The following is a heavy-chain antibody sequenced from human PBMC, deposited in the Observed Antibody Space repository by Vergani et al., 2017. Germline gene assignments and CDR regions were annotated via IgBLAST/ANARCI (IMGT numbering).Heavy chain of an antibody. D-gene: IGHD3-10*01. CDR1: GFTFSSYS. J-gene: IGHJ4*02. CDR3: ARAATVGFGELLEPYYFDY. CDR2: ITSSSSYV. Sequence: EVQLVESGGGLVKPGGSLRLSCAASGFTFSSYSMNWVRQAPGKGLEWVSSITSSSSYVDYANSLKGRFTISRDNAKNSLYLQMNSLRAADTAVYYWARAATVGFGELLEPYYFDYWGQGILVTVSS. V-gene: IGHV3-21*01.